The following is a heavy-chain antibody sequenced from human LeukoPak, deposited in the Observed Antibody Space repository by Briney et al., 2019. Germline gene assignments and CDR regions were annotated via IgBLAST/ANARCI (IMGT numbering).Heavy chain of an antibody. V-gene: IGHV1-18*01. CDR1: GYTFTSYG. CDR3: ARDPVVPAAMFVADWFDP. J-gene: IGHJ5*02. D-gene: IGHD2-2*01. Sequence: GASVKVSCKASGYTFTSYGISWVRQAPGQGLEWMGWISAYNGNTNSAQKLQGRVTMTTDTSTSTAYMELRSLRSDDTAVYYCARDPVVPAAMFVADWFDPWGQGTLVTVSS. CDR2: ISAYNGNT.